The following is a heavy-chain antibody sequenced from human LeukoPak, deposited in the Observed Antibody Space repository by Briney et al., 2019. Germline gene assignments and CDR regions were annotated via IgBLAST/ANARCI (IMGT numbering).Heavy chain of an antibody. V-gene: IGHV4-61*01. CDR3: ARAPREYFDY. CDR2: IYYSGST. Sequence: SQTLSLICTVSGGSISSGSYYWSWIRQPPGKGLEWIGYIYYSGSTNYNPSLKSRVTISVDTSKNQFSLKLSSVTAADTAVYYCARAPREYFDYWGQGTLVTVSS. J-gene: IGHJ4*02. D-gene: IGHD1-26*01. CDR1: GGSISSGSYY.